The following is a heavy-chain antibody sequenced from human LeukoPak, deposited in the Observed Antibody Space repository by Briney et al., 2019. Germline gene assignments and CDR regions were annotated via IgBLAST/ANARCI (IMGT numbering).Heavy chain of an antibody. Sequence: ASVKVSCKASGYIFTSYAMNWVRQAPGQGLEWMGWINTNTGNPTYAQGFTGRFVFSLDTSVSTAYLQIRSLKAEDTAVCYCARSMGSWSLKGFDYWGQGTLVTVSS. V-gene: IGHV7-4-1*01. D-gene: IGHD2-15*01. CDR2: INTNTGNP. CDR3: ARSMGSWSLKGFDY. J-gene: IGHJ4*02. CDR1: GYIFTSYA.